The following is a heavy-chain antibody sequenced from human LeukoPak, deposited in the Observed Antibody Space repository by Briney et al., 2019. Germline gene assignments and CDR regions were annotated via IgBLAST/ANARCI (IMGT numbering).Heavy chain of an antibody. CDR1: GGTFSSYA. J-gene: IGHJ5*02. V-gene: IGHV1-18*01. CDR3: ARDSLLWFGTWDWFDP. CDR2: ISAYNGNT. Sequence: ASVKVSCKASGGTFSSYAISWVRQAPGQGLEWMGWISAYNGNTNYAQKLQGRVTMTTDTSTSTAYMELRSLRSDDTAVYYCARDSLLWFGTWDWFDPWGQGTLVTVSS. D-gene: IGHD3-10*01.